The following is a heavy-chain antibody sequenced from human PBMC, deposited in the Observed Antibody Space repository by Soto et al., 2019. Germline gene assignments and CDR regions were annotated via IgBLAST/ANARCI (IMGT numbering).Heavy chain of an antibody. D-gene: IGHD3-3*01. CDR1: GFTFSSYA. Sequence: GGSLRLSCAASGFTFSSYAMSWVRQAPGKGLEWVSAISGSGGSTYYADSVKGRFTISRDNSKNTLYLQMNSLRAEDTAVYYCAKDPNDFWSGRHYYYYMDVWGKGTTVTAP. CDR2: ISGSGGST. V-gene: IGHV3-23*01. J-gene: IGHJ6*03. CDR3: AKDPNDFWSGRHYYYYMDV.